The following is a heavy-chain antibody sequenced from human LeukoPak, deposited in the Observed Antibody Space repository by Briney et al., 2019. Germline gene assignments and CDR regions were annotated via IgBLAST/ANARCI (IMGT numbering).Heavy chain of an antibody. CDR2: MNPNSGNT. D-gene: IGHD2/OR15-2a*01. J-gene: IGHJ4*02. CDR1: GYTFTSDD. Sequence: ASVKVSCKASGYTFTSDDINWVRQATGQGLEWMGWMNPNSGNTGYAQKFQGRVTMTSNTSISTAYMELSSLRSEDTAVYYCARGLDFPQYYFDYWGQGTLVTVSS. CDR3: ARGLDFPQYYFDY. V-gene: IGHV1-8*01.